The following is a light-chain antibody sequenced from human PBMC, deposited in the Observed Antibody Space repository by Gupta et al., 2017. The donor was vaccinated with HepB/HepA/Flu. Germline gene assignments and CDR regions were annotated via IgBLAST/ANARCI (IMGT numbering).Light chain of an antibody. V-gene: IGLV4-69*01. J-gene: IGLJ2*01. CDR2: VNSDGTH. CDR3: QTWGTGIHVV. CDR1: SGHTNYA. Sequence: QLVLTQSPSASASLGASVKLACTLSSGHTNYAIAWHQQQPEKGPRYLMKVNSDGTHIKEDGIPDRFSGSSSGAERYLTISSLESEDEADYYCQTWGTGIHVVFGGGTKLTVL.